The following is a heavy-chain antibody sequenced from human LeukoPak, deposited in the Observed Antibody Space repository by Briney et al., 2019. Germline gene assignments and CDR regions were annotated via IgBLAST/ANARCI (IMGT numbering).Heavy chain of an antibody. CDR1: GGSISSNIYY. CDR2: IYYSGSA. D-gene: IGHD3-10*01. V-gene: IGHV4-39*01. CDR3: AKSLYDYRSGTYFRPFDY. Sequence: SETLSLTCTVSGGSISSNIYYWGWIRQPPVKGLEWIGSIYYSGSAYYNPSLKSRVTISVDTSRNQFSLRLSSLTAADTAMYFCAKSLYDYRSGTYFRPFDYWGQGTLVTVSS. J-gene: IGHJ4*02.